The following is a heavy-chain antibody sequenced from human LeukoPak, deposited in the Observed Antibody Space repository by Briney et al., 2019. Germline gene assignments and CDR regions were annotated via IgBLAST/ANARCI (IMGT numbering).Heavy chain of an antibody. Sequence: PGGSLRLSCAASGFTFSSYGMHWVRQAPGKGLEWVAFIRYDGSNKYYADSVKGRFTISRDNSKNTLYLQMNSLRAEDTAVYYCAKTYYYGSGSYYTFDYWGQGTLVTVSS. D-gene: IGHD3-10*01. CDR1: GFTFSSYG. J-gene: IGHJ4*02. V-gene: IGHV3-30*02. CDR3: AKTYYYGSGSYYTFDY. CDR2: IRYDGSNK.